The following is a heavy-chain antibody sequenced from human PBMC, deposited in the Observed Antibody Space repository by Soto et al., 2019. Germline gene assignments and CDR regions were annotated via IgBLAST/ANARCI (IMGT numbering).Heavy chain of an antibody. D-gene: IGHD3-10*01. CDR1: GGSISSYY. CDR3: ARVDLLWFGANWIDP. CDR2: IFYSGST. V-gene: IGHV4-59*01. J-gene: IGHJ5*02. Sequence: SETLSLTCTVSGGSISSYYWSWIRQPPGKGLEWIGYIFYSGSTNYNPSLKSRVTISLDTSKNQFSLKLVSVTAADTAVYYCARVDLLWFGANWIDPWGQGTLVTVSS.